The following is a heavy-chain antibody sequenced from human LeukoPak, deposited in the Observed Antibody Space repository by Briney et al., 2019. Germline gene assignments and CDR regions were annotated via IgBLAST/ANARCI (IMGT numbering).Heavy chain of an antibody. CDR3: ARVWQQLSHSIVY. D-gene: IGHD6-13*01. V-gene: IGHV4-31*03. J-gene: IGHJ4*02. CDR2: IYYSGST. Sequence: PSETLSLTCTVSGGSISSGGYYWSWIRQHPGKGLEWIGYIYYSGSTYHNPSLKSRVTISVDTPKNQFALKLSSVTAADTAVYYCARVWQQLSHSIVYWGQGTLVTVSS. CDR1: GGSISSGGYY.